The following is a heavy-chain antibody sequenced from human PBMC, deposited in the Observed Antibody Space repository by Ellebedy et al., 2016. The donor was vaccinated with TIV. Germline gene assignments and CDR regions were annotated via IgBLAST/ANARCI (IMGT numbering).Heavy chain of an antibody. CDR3: ARARIYGPFDY. Sequence: PGGSLRLSCAASGFTFSDYYMSWIRQAPGKGLEYIAYIRSSDSSTSYADSVKGRFTISRDNAENSLYLQMHSLRAEDTAIYYCARARIYGPFDYWGQGILVTVSS. V-gene: IGHV3-11*01. CDR2: IRSSDSST. D-gene: IGHD2/OR15-2a*01. J-gene: IGHJ4*02. CDR1: GFTFSDYY.